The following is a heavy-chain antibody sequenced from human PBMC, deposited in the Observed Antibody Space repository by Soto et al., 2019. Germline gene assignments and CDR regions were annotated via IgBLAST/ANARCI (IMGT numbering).Heavy chain of an antibody. CDR2: IYHSGST. Sequence: PSETLSLTCAVSGGSISSGGYSWSWIRQPPGKGLEWIGYIYHSGSTYYNPSLKSRVTISVDRSKNQFSLKLSSVTAADTAVYYCARVGKDLRYFDWLPDYWGQGTLATVSS. V-gene: IGHV4-30-2*01. J-gene: IGHJ4*02. CDR3: ARVGKDLRYFDWLPDY. D-gene: IGHD3-9*01. CDR1: GGSISSGGYS.